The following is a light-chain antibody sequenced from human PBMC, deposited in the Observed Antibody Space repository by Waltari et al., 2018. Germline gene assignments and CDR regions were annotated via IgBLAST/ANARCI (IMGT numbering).Light chain of an antibody. CDR3: LLYFGGAWV. J-gene: IGLJ3*02. Sequence: QTVVTQEPSLTVSPGGTVTLTCASNTGAVTSTYYPNWFQQKPGQAPRGLIYSTSNKHSWNPARLSGSLLGGKAALTLSGVQLEDEAEYYCLLYFGGAWVFGGGTKLTVL. CDR1: TGAVTSTYY. CDR2: STS. V-gene: IGLV7-43*01.